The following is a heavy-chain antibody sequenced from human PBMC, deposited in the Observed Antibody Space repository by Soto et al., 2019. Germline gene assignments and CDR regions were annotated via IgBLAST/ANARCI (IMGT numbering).Heavy chain of an antibody. Sequence: SETLSLTCTVSGGSISSYYWSWIRQPPGKGLEWIGYIYYSGSTNYNPSLKSRVTISVDTSKNQFSLKLSSVTAADTAVYYCARDFPSVYGMDVWGQGTTVTVSS. CDR3: ARDFPSVYGMDV. CDR1: GGSISSYY. J-gene: IGHJ6*02. V-gene: IGHV4-59*01. CDR2: IYYSGST.